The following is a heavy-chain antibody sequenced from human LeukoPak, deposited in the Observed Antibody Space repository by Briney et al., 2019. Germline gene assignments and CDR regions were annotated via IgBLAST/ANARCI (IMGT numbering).Heavy chain of an antibody. J-gene: IGHJ3*02. CDR2: IRYDGSNK. Sequence: GGSLRLSCAASGFTFSSYGMHWVRQAPGKGLEWVAFIRYDGSNKYYADSVKGRFTISRDNSKNTLYLQMNSLRAEDTAVYYCARGMLWFGELYAFDIWGQGTMVTVSS. CDR3: ARGMLWFGELYAFDI. CDR1: GFTFSSYG. D-gene: IGHD3-10*01. V-gene: IGHV3-30*02.